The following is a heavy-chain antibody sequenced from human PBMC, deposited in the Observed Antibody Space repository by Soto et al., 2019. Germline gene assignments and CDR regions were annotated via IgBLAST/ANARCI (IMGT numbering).Heavy chain of an antibody. CDR1: GLTFSSHG. V-gene: IGHV3-48*02. D-gene: IGHD3-16*01. Sequence: GGSLRLSCAASGLTFSSHGLNWVRQAPGKGLEWASYISGRGDTIYYADSVKGRFTISRDNAKNSLYLQINSLRDEDTGVYYCARVRGTYQYAMDVWGQGTTVTVSS. J-gene: IGHJ6*02. CDR3: ARVRGTYQYAMDV. CDR2: ISGRGDTI.